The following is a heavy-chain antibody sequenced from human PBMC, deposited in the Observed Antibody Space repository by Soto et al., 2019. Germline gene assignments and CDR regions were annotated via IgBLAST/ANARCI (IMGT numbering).Heavy chain of an antibody. D-gene: IGHD5-18*01. Sequence: PGGSLRLSCAVSGFTFSDYSMNWVRQAPEKGLEWVSAISGSGGSTYYADSVKGRFTISRDNSKNTLYLQMNSLRAEDTAVYYCAKEAGYSYGYDGMDVWGQGTTVTVSS. J-gene: IGHJ6*02. CDR3: AKEAGYSYGYDGMDV. CDR1: GFTFSDYS. CDR2: ISGSGGST. V-gene: IGHV3-23*01.